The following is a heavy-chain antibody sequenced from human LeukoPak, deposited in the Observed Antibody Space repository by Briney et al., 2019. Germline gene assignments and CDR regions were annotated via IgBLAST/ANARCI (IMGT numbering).Heavy chain of an antibody. Sequence: ASVKVSCKVSGYTLTELAMHWVRQAPGKGLEWMGGFDPEDGETIYAQKFQGRVTMTEDTSTDTAYMELSSLRSEDTAVYYCATAGGRYQLLSNWFDPWGQGTLVTVSS. D-gene: IGHD2-2*01. CDR2: FDPEDGET. CDR3: ATAGGRYQLLSNWFDP. CDR1: GYTLTELA. V-gene: IGHV1-24*01. J-gene: IGHJ5*02.